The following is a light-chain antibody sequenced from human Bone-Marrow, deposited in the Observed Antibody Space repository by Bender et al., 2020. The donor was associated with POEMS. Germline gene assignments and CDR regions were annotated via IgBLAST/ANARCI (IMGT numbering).Light chain of an antibody. CDR3: SSFTTTNRV. CDR2: DVS. Sequence: QSALTQPASVSGSPGQSLTISCTGSISDVAGYNYVSWYQQQPGKAPKVIMYDVSNRPSGVSNRFSGSKSGNTASLTISGLQAEDEADYYCSSFTTTNRVFGGGTKLTVL. CDR1: ISDVAGYNY. V-gene: IGLV2-14*01. J-gene: IGLJ2*01.